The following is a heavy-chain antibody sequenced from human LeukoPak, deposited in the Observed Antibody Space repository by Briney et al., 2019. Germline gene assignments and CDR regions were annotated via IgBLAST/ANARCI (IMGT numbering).Heavy chain of an antibody. J-gene: IGHJ5*02. CDR2: IYYRGST. CDR1: GGSISSSPYY. Sequence: SETLSLTCTVSGGSISSSPYYWGWIRQPPGKGLEWIGTIYYRGSTYSNPSLNSRVTLSLATSKNQFSLRLRSVTAADTALYYCARHYLSDGILSTFDPWGQGTLVTVSS. D-gene: IGHD2-2*01. V-gene: IGHV4-39*01. CDR3: ARHYLSDGILSTFDP.